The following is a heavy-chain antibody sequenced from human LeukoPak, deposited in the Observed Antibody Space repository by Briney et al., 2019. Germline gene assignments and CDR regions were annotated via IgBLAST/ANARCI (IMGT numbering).Heavy chain of an antibody. V-gene: IGHV4-39*01. CDR2: IYYSGGT. CDR3: ARHALAYDFWSGYYGEGYFQH. Sequence: SETRSLTCTVSGGSVSSSSYYWGWIRQPPGKGLEWIGSIYYSGGTYYSPSLKSRVTISVDTSKNQFSLKLSSVTAADTAVYYCARHALAYDFWSGYYGEGYFQHWGQGTLVTVSS. D-gene: IGHD3-3*01. CDR1: GGSVSSSSYY. J-gene: IGHJ1*01.